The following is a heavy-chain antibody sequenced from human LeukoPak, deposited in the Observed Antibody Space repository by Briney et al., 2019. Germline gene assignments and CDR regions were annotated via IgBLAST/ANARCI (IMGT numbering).Heavy chain of an antibody. CDR3: ASRIGRYNYYFGMDV. J-gene: IGHJ6*02. CDR1: GGPFDHYY. Sequence: SETLSLNCTVHGGPFDHYYWTWIRQSPGKGLEWIGEINESGSTNYDPSLQSRVTISVDTSKNHLFLKMTSVTAADTAVYYCASRIGRYNYYFGMDVWGQGPTVTVSS. CDR2: INESGST. D-gene: IGHD1-26*01. V-gene: IGHV4-34*01.